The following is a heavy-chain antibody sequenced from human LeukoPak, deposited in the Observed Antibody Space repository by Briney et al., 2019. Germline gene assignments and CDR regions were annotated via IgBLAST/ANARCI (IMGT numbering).Heavy chain of an antibody. Sequence: GRSLRLSCAASGFTFSAYWMHWVRQVPGKGRVWVSRVNREGTTTIYADSVKGRFTISRDNGKNTLYLQMNSLRAEDTAVYYCARDSDWLLFDYWGQGTLVTVSS. D-gene: IGHD3-9*01. CDR1: GFTFSAYW. J-gene: IGHJ4*02. V-gene: IGHV3-74*01. CDR2: VNREGTTT. CDR3: ARDSDWLLFDY.